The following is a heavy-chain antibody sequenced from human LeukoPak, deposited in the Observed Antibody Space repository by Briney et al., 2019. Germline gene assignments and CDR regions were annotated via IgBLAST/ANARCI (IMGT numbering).Heavy chain of an antibody. CDR3: AKLGVRGVITPIDY. V-gene: IGHV3-53*01. J-gene: IGHJ4*02. CDR1: GFTVRSNY. Sequence: PGGSLRLSCAASGFTVRSNYMSWVRQAPGKGPEWVSVIYSGGSTYCADSVKARFTISRDNSKNTLYLQMNSLRAEDTAVYYCAKLGVRGVITPIDYWGQGTLVTVSS. D-gene: IGHD3-10*02. CDR2: IYSGGST.